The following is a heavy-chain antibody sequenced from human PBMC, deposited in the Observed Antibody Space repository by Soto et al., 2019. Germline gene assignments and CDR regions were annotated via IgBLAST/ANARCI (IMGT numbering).Heavy chain of an antibody. J-gene: IGHJ6*02. CDR3: ARPNDGGNGFWYYYGMDV. CDR1: GYSFTSYW. D-gene: IGHD2-15*01. Sequence: GESLKISCKGSGYSFTSYWIGWVRQMPGKGLEWMGIIYPGDSDTRYSPSFQGQVTISADKSISTAYLQWSSLKASDTAMYYCARPNDGGNGFWYYYGMDVWGQGTTVTVSS. V-gene: IGHV5-51*01. CDR2: IYPGDSDT.